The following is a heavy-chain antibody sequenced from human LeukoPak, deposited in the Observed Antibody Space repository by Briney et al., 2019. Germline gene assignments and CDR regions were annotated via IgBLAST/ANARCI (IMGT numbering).Heavy chain of an antibody. Sequence: GGSLRLSCAASGFTFSSYWMSWVRQAPGKGLEWVANVKQDGSEKYYVDSVKGRFTISRDNAKNSLYLQMNSLRAEDTAVYYCACGARLLWFGELFHWGQGTLVTVSS. CDR2: VKQDGSEK. D-gene: IGHD3-10*01. CDR3: ACGARLLWFGELFH. V-gene: IGHV3-7*01. J-gene: IGHJ4*02. CDR1: GFTFSSYW.